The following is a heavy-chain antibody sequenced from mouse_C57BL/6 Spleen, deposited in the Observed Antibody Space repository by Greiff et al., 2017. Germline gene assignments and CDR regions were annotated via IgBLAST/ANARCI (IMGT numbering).Heavy chain of an antibody. D-gene: IGHD4-1*01. CDR2: ISSGGSYT. CDR3: AAHWDY. CDR1: GFTFSSYG. V-gene: IGHV5-6*01. J-gene: IGHJ3*01. Sequence: EVQVVESGGDLVKPGGSLKLSCAASGFTFSSYGMSWVRQTPDKRLEWVATISSGGSYTYYPDSVKGRITISRDNAKNTLYLQMSSLKSEDTAMYYCAAHWDYWGQGTLVTVSA.